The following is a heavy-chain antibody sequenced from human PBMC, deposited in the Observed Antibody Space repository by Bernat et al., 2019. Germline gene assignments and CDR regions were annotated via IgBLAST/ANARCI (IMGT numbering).Heavy chain of an antibody. V-gene: IGHV3-53*01. CDR2: IYSGGST. CDR1: GFTVSSNY. J-gene: IGHJ3*02. CDR3: ARVRSYYRRGNAFDI. D-gene: IGHD3-10*01. Sequence: EVQLVESGGGLIQPGGSLRLSCAASGFTVSSNYMSWVRQAPGKGLEWVSAIYSGGSTYYADSVKGRFTISRDTSKNTLYLQMNSLRVEDTAVYYCARVRSYYRRGNAFDIWGQGTMVTVSS.